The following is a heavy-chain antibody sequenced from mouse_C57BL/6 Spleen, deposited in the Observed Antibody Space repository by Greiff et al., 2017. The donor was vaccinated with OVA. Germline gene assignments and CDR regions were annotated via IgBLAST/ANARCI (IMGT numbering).Heavy chain of an antibody. J-gene: IGHJ3*01. CDR3: ARGDVRFSY. Sequence: VQLQQSGAELVRPGASVKLSCKASGYTFTDYYINWVKQRPGQGLEWIARIYPGSGNTYYNEKFKGKATLTAEKSSSTAYMQLSSLTSADSAFYLCARGDVRFSYLGQGPLVTVSA. CDR1: GYTFTDYY. D-gene: IGHD3-3*01. CDR2: IYPGSGNT. V-gene: IGHV1-76*01.